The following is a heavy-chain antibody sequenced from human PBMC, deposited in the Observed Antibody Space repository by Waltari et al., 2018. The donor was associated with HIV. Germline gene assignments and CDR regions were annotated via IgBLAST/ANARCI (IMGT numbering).Heavy chain of an antibody. J-gene: IGHJ4*02. CDR3: ARDINGGWGY. V-gene: IGHV3-48*01. CDR2: ISRSSSSI. Sequence: EVQLVESGGGLVQPGGSLRLSCAASGFTFSNYTMNWVRQDPGKVLEWVSYISRSSSSIFYADSVKGRFTSSRDNAKNSLYLQMNSLRVEDTAVYYCARDINGGWGYWGQGTLVTVAS. D-gene: IGHD7-27*01. CDR1: GFTFSNYT.